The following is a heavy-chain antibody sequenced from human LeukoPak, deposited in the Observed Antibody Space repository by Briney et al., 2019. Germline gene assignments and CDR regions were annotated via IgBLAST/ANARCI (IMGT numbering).Heavy chain of an antibody. CDR1: GFTFNSYV. CDR2: ISYDGSNK. D-gene: IGHD3-22*01. CDR3: AKESGDYYDSSGYPEYFQH. J-gene: IGHJ1*01. V-gene: IGHV3-30*18. Sequence: PGGSLRLSCAASGFTFNSYVMHWVRQAPDKGLEWVAVISYDGSNKFYADSVKGRFTISRGNSKNTLYLQMNSLRAEDTAVYYCAKESGDYYDSSGYPEYFQHWGQGTLVTVSS.